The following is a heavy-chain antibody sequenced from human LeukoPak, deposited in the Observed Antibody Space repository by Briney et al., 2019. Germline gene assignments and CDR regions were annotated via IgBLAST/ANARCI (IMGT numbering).Heavy chain of an antibody. J-gene: IGHJ4*02. CDR1: GFTFSSYS. CDR3: ARDEQQLVPDDY. CDR2: ISSSSSYI. Sequence: GGSLRLSCAASGFTFSSYSMNWVRQAPGKGLEWVSSISSSSSYIYYADSVKGRFTISRDNAKNSLYLQMNSLRAEDTAVYHCARDEQQLVPDDYWGQGTLVTVSS. V-gene: IGHV3-21*01. D-gene: IGHD6-13*01.